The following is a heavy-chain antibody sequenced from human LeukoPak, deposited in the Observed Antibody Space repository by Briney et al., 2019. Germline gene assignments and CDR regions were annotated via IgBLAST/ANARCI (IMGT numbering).Heavy chain of an antibody. V-gene: IGHV4-34*01. CDR2: INNSGST. CDR1: TVSFSGYY. Sequence: SETLSLTCAVYTVSFSGYYWSRIPQPPGKGLEWIGEINNSGSTNYNPSLKSRITISEDTSKNPFSLKLSSVTAADTAVYYYARGGRNIVLVPAARGRFDYWGQRTLVTVSS. J-gene: IGHJ4*02. D-gene: IGHD2-2*01. CDR3: ARGGRNIVLVPAARGRFDY.